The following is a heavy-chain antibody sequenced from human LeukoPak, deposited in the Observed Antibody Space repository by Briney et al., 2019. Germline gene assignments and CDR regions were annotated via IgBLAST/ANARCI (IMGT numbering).Heavy chain of an antibody. CDR2: IYTSGST. V-gene: IGHV4-4*07. J-gene: IGHJ4*02. CDR3: ARDAEFYYYDSSGYRPRGVYFDY. D-gene: IGHD3-22*01. Sequence: SETLSLTCTVSGGSISSYYWSWIRQPAGKGLEWIGRIYTSGSTNYNPSLKSRVTISVDRSKNQFSLKLSSVTAADTAVYYCARDAEFYYYDSSGYRPRGVYFDYWGQGTLVTVSS. CDR1: GGSISSYY.